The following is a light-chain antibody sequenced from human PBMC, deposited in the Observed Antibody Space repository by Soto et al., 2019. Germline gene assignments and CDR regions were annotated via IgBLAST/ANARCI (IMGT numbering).Light chain of an antibody. V-gene: IGKV3-20*01. CDR2: DTS. J-gene: IGKJ1*01. Sequence: EIVLTQSPGTLSLSPGERATLSCRASQSVSSSYLAWYQQKPGQAPRLLIYDTSSRATGIPDRFSGSGSGTDFTLAISRLEPEYFEVYYCQQCGSSPSFGQGTKVELK. CDR3: QQCGSSPS. CDR1: QSVSSSY.